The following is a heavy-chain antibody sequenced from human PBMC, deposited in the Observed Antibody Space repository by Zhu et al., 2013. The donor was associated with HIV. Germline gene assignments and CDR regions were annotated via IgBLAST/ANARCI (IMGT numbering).Heavy chain of an antibody. CDR3: ARDVGSQWLRSGYYFDY. CDR1: GYTFTGYY. Sequence: QVQLVQSGAEVKKPGASVKVSCKASGYTFTGYYMHWVRQAPGQGLEWMGWINPNSGGTNYAQKFQGRVTMTRDTSISTAYMELSRLRSDDTAVYYCARDVGSQWLRSGYYFDYWGQGTLVTVSS. D-gene: IGHD5-12*01. J-gene: IGHJ4*02. V-gene: IGHV1-2*02. CDR2: INPNSGGT.